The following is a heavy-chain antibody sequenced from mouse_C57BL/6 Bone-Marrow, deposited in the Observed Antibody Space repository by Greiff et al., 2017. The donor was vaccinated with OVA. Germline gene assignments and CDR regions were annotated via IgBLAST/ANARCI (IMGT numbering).Heavy chain of an antibody. Sequence: EVQLQQSGPELVKPGASVKISCKASGYTFTDYYMNWVKQSHGKSLEWIGDINPNNGGTSYNQKFKGKATLTVDKSSSTAYMELRSLTSDDSAVYYCARRWYFDVWGTGTTVTVSS. CDR1: GYTFTDYY. CDR3: ARRWYFDV. CDR2: INPNNGGT. V-gene: IGHV1-26*01. J-gene: IGHJ1*03.